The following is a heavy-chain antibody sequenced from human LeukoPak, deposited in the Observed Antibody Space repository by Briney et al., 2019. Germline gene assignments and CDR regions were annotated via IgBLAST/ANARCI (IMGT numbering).Heavy chain of an antibody. Sequence: GGTLRLSCAASGFTFSTYWMHWVRQAPGKGLVWVSRINSDGSSTSYADSVKGRFTISRDNAKSTLYLQMNSLRAEDTAVYYCARALFLGDWFDPWGQGTLVTVSS. D-gene: IGHD3-16*01. CDR3: ARALFLGDWFDP. J-gene: IGHJ5*02. V-gene: IGHV3-74*01. CDR1: GFTFSTYW. CDR2: INSDGSST.